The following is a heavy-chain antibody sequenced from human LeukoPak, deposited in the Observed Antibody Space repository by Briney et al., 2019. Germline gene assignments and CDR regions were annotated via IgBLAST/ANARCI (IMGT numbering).Heavy chain of an antibody. V-gene: IGHV3-53*01. CDR2: IYSGGST. CDR1: GFTVSSNY. D-gene: IGHD2/OR15-2a*01. Sequence: GGSLRLSCAASGFTVSSNYMSWVSQAPGKGLEWVSVIYSGGSTYYADSVKGRFTISRDNSKNTLYLQMNGLKTEDTAVYYCLTMPPRYWGQGTLVTVSS. CDR3: LTMPPRY. J-gene: IGHJ4*02.